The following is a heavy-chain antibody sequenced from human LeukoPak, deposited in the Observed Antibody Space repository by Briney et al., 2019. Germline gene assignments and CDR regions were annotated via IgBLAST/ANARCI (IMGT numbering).Heavy chain of an antibody. J-gene: IGHJ4*02. CDR3: ARRGYCSSTSCYNEDY. Sequence: PGRSLRLSCAASGFTVSSNYMSWVRQAPGKGLEWVSVIYSGGSTYYADSVKGRFTISRDNSKNTLYLQMNSLRAEDTAVYYCARRGYCSSTSCYNEDYWGQGTLVTVSS. CDR1: GFTVSSNY. V-gene: IGHV3-53*01. D-gene: IGHD2-2*01. CDR2: IYSGGST.